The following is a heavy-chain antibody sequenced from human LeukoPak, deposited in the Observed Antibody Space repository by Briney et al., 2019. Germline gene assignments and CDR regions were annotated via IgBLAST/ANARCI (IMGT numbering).Heavy chain of an antibody. CDR1: GYTLTELS. CDR3: ARSSVVTAMVRLDY. V-gene: IGHV1-24*01. Sequence: ASVKVSCKVSGYTLTELSMHWVRQAPGKGLEWMGGFDPEDGETIYAQKFQGRVTITADKSTSTAYMELSSLRSEDTAVYYCARSSVVTAMVRLDYWGQGTLVTVSS. CDR2: FDPEDGET. D-gene: IGHD2-21*02. J-gene: IGHJ4*02.